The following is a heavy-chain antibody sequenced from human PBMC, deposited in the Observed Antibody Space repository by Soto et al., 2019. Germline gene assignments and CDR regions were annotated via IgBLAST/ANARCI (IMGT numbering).Heavy chain of an antibody. CDR2: INSGNGDT. CDR3: ARAGYCASTRCHSLDY. D-gene: IGHD2-2*01. V-gene: IGHV1-3*01. CDR1: GYSITSYL. Sequence: ASVKFSCKASGYSITSYLMYWVRQAPGQRLEWMGWINSGNGDTKLSQTFQGRVTITRDTSASTAYMELVSLRSDDTAVYYCARAGYCASTRCHSLDYWGQGTLVTVSS. J-gene: IGHJ4*02.